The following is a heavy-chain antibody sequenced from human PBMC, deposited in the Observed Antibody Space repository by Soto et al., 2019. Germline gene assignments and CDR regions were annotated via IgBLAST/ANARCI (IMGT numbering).Heavy chain of an antibody. J-gene: IGHJ4*02. CDR3: AKAVPYYYDSSGYLDY. Sequence: GGSLRLSCAASGFTFSSYAMTWVRQDPGKGLQWVSEISGSGGSTYYADSVKGRFTISRDNSKNTLYLLMTSLRAEDTAVYYCAKAVPYYYDSSGYLDYWGQGTLVTVSS. CDR1: GFTFSSYA. V-gene: IGHV3-23*01. CDR2: ISGSGGST. D-gene: IGHD3-22*01.